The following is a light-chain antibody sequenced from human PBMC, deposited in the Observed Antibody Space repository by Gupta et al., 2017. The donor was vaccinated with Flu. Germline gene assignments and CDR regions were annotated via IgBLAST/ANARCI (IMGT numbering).Light chain of an antibody. J-gene: IGKJ1*01. CDR3: QQWNSSPRT. Sequence: PSFVYASIGDRVTITGRASLGISNYLEWYQQKPGKAPNLLIYGAYTVKSGVPSRFSGSVYGTEFTLTISGLQPEDCATYYCQQWNSSPRTFGQGTKVEIK. CDR1: LGISNY. V-gene: IGKV1-9*01. CDR2: GAY.